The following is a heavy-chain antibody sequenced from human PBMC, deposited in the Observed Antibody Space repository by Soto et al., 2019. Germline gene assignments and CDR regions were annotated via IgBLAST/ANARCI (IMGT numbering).Heavy chain of an antibody. V-gene: IGHV1-69*13. CDR1: GGTFSSYA. J-gene: IGHJ4*02. CDR3: ARDPSTRIYSSFYY. Sequence: GASVKVSCKASGGTFSSYAISWVLQAPGQGLEWMGGIIPIFGTANYAQKFQGRVTITADESTSTAYMELSSLRSEDTAVYYCARDPSTRIYSSFYYWGQGTLVTVSS. D-gene: IGHD6-19*01. CDR2: IIPIFGTA.